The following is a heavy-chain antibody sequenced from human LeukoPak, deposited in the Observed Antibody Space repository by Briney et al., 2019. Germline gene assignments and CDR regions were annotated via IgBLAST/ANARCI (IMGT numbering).Heavy chain of an antibody. CDR3: ATSPRGLYYFDY. J-gene: IGHJ4*02. D-gene: IGHD2-2*01. Sequence: GGSLRLSCAASGFTFSDYSMNWVRKAPGKGLEWVSSITSSGTYIYYADSVKGRFTISRDNAKNSLYLQMNSLRAEDTAVYYCATSPRGLYYFDYWGQGTLVTVSS. CDR2: ITSSGTYI. CDR1: GFTFSDYS. V-gene: IGHV3-21*01.